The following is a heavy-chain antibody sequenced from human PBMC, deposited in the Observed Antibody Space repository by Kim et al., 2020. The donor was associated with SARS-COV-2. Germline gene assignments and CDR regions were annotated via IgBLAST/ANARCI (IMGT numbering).Heavy chain of an antibody. Sequence: SETLSLTCTVSGGSISSYYWSWIRQPPGKGLEWIGYIYYSGSTNYNPSLKSRVTISVDTSKNQFSLKLSSVTAADTAVYYCARDVITFGGGTVRYFDYWGQGTLVTVSS. CDR3: ARDVITFGGGTVRYFDY. V-gene: IGHV4-59*13. J-gene: IGHJ4*02. D-gene: IGHD3-16*01. CDR1: GGSISSYY. CDR2: IYYSGST.